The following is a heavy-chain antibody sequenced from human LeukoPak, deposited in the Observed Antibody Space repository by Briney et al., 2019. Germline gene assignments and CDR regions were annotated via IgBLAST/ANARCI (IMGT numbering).Heavy chain of an antibody. CDR2: IYYSGST. D-gene: IGHD3-22*01. J-gene: IGHJ3*02. V-gene: IGHV4-31*03. Sequence: PSETLSLTCTVSGGSISSGGYYWSWIRQHPGKGLEWIGYIYYSGSTYYNPSLKSRVTISVDTSKNQFSLKLSSVTAADTAVYYRARYYDSSGDDAFDIWGQGTMVTVSS. CDR3: ARYYDSSGDDAFDI. CDR1: GGSISSGGYY.